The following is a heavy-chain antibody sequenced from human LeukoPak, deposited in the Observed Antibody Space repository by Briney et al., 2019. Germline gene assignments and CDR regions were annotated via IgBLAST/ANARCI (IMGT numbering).Heavy chain of an antibody. Sequence: SETLSLTCTVSGGSISSGNFYWSWIRQPAGKGLEWIGRIYTSGSTNYNPSLKSRVTISLDKSKNQLYLELTFVTAADTAVYYCARGPGAFDIWGQGTVVTVSA. V-gene: IGHV4-61*02. J-gene: IGHJ3*02. CDR3: ARGPGAFDI. CDR2: IYTSGST. CDR1: GGSISSGNFY.